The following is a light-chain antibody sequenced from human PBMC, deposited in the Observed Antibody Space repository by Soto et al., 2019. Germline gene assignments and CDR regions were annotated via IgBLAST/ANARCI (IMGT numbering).Light chain of an antibody. CDR3: AAWDDSLRGPHYV. J-gene: IGLJ1*01. V-gene: IGLV1-47*01. CDR1: SSNIGSNY. CDR2: RNN. Sequence: QSVLTQPPSASGTPGQRVTISCSGSSSNIGSNYVYWYQQLPGTAPKLLIYRNNQRPSGVPDRFSGSKSGTSASLAISGLRSEDEAHYYCAAWDDSLRGPHYVFGTGTKLTVL.